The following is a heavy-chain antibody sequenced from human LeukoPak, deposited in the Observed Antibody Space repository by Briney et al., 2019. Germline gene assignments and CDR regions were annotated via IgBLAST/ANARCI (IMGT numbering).Heavy chain of an antibody. CDR1: GYTFTSYG. V-gene: IGHV1-18*01. CDR2: ISAYNGNT. Sequence: GASVKVSCKASGYTFTSYGISWVRQAPGQGLEWMGWISAYNGNTNYAQKLQGRVTMTTDTPTSTAYMGLRSLRSDDTAVYYCARGTRGDILTGYSLGYWGQGTLVTVSS. CDR3: ARGTRGDILTGYSLGY. J-gene: IGHJ4*02. D-gene: IGHD3-9*01.